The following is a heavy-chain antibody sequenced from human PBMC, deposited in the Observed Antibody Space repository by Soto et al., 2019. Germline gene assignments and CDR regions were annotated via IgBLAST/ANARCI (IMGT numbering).Heavy chain of an antibody. J-gene: IGHJ4*02. D-gene: IGHD1-26*01. CDR2: IYYSGST. CDR1: GGSISSGGYY. Sequence: SETLSLTCTVSGGSISSGGYYWSWIRQHPGKGLEWIGYIYYSGSTYYNPSLKSRVTISVDTSKNQFSLKLSSVTAADTAVYYCAGRVGARGHDDYWGQGTLVTVSS. V-gene: IGHV4-31*03. CDR3: AGRVGARGHDDY.